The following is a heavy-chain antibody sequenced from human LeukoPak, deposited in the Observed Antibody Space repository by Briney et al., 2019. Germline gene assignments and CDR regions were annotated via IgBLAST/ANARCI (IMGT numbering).Heavy chain of an antibody. D-gene: IGHD6-13*01. CDR2: ISADGRDK. Sequence: GEFLRLSCVASGFSFSDYAMHWVRQAPGKGLEWVAVISADGRDKYYIDSVRGRFTISRDNSKTTVFLQMNSLEVEDTAVYYCATPLTSRWSSSWYSGHFDYWGQGALVTVPS. CDR1: GFSFSDYA. J-gene: IGHJ4*02. CDR3: ATPLTSRWSSSWYSGHFDY. V-gene: IGHV3-30*03.